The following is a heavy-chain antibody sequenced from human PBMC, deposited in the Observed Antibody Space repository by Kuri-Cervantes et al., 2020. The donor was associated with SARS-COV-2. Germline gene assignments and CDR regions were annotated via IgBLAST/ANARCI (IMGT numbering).Heavy chain of an antibody. V-gene: IGHV1-8*01. CDR3: ARERNSGWSMFFDY. CDR2: MNPNSGNT. J-gene: IGHJ4*02. D-gene: IGHD6-19*01. Sequence: ASVKVSCKASGYTFTSYDINWVRQATGQGLEWMGWMNPNSGNTGYAQKFQGRVTIIADKSTSTAYMELSSLRSEDTAVSDCARERNSGWSMFFDYWGQGTLVTVSS. CDR1: GYTFTSYD.